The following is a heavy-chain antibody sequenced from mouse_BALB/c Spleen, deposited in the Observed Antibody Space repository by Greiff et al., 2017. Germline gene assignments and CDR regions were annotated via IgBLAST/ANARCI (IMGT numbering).Heavy chain of an antibody. Sequence: DVQLVESGGGLVKPGGSLKLSCAASGFTFSSYAMSWVRQTPEKRLEWVASISSGGSTYYPDSVKGRFTISRDNARNILYLQMSSLRSEDTAMYYCARGIGDYASWFAYWGQGTLVTVSA. J-gene: IGHJ3*01. D-gene: IGHD2-4*01. CDR2: ISSGGST. V-gene: IGHV5-6-5*01. CDR3: ARGIGDYASWFAY. CDR1: GFTFSSYA.